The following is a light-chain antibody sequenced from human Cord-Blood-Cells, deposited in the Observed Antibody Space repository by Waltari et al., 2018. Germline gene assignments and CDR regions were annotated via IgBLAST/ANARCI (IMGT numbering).Light chain of an antibody. CDR1: QSISSW. CDR3: QQYNSYSWT. J-gene: IGKJ1*01. V-gene: IGKV1-5*01. CDR2: DAS. Sequence: DIQLTQSPSPLSASVGERVTITCRASQSISSWLAWYQQKPGKAPKLLIYDASSLESGGPSRFSGSGSGTEFTLTISSLQPDDFATYYCQQYNSYSWTFGQGTKVEIK.